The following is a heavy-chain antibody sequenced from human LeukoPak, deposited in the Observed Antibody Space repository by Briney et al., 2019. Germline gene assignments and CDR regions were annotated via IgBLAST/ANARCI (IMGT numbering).Heavy chain of an antibody. D-gene: IGHD1-26*01. V-gene: IGHV3-11*01. CDR3: AKGVGAMGYYYMDV. CDR1: GFTFSDYY. Sequence: GGSLRLSCAASGFTFSDYYMSWIRQAPGKGLEWVSYISSSGSTIYYADSVKGRFTISRDNAKNSLYLQMNSLRAEDMASYYCAKGVGAMGYYYMDVWGKGTTVTVSS. CDR2: ISSSGSTI. J-gene: IGHJ6*03.